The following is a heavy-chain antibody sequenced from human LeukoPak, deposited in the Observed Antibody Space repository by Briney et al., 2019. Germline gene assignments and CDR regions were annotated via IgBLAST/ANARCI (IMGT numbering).Heavy chain of an antibody. CDR3: XXVRXLLSSWDDVFES. D-gene: IGHD6-13*01. J-gene: IGHJ3*02. CDR2: VRFDGNNK. Sequence: AGGSLRLSCAASGFKFASFGMHWVRQAPGKGLEWVASVRFDGNNKYYADSVKGRFTISRDNSKNTLYLQMDSLRREDTSIYYXXXVRXLLSSWDDVFESWGQGTMVTVSS. V-gene: IGHV3-30*02. CDR1: GFKFASFG.